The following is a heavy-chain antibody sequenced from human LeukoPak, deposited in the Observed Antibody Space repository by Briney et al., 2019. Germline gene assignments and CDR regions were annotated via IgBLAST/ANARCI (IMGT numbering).Heavy chain of an antibody. D-gene: IGHD6-13*01. CDR2: IIPIFGTA. CDR3: ARSSIIAAAGPYYFDY. V-gene: IGHV1-69*05. CDR1: GGTFSSYA. Sequence: SVKVSCKASGGTFSSYAISWVRQAPGQGLEWMGGIIPIFGTANYAQKFQGRVTITRNTSISTAYMELSSLRSEDTAVYYCARSSIIAAAGPYYFDYWGQGTLVTVSS. J-gene: IGHJ4*02.